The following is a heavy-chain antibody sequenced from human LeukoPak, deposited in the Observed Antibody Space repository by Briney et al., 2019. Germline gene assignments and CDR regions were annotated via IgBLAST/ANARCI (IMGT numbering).Heavy chain of an antibody. CDR3: ARDRSQLTGLFDY. V-gene: IGHV4-39*07. D-gene: IGHD7-27*01. J-gene: IGHJ4*02. CDR1: GGSISGSRDY. Sequence: PSETLSLTCTVSGGSISGSRDYWGWIRRPPGKGLEWIATMYYTGSAWFNPSLRSRVSTSVDTSKNQFSLNLRSVTAADTAVYCCARDRSQLTGLFDYWGQGTLVTVSS. CDR2: MYYTGSA.